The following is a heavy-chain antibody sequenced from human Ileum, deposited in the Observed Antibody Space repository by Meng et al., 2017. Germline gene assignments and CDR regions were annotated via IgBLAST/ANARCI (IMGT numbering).Heavy chain of an antibody. J-gene: IGHJ4*02. V-gene: IGHV3-74*01. CDR2: INSAGTGT. CDR1: GFTFSGYC. CDR3: LRDGPNYFDQ. Sequence: EVQLVESVRGFVQPWQCLRLSCAASGFTFSGYCVLWFRQRPGTSLVWLSHINSAGTGTSNEETVRGRFPISRDNAKNTLYLHMNSLTVEDTAVYYCLRDGPNYFDQWCQGTLVTVSS.